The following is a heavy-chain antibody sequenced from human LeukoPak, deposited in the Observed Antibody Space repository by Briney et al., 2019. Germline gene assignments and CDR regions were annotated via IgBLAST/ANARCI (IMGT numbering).Heavy chain of an antibody. CDR3: VRGYSGHMGV. Sequence: SQTLSLTCAISGDSVSNNNAAWNWIRQSPSRGLEWLGRTYYRSKWYKDYAVSVKSRITINPDTSKNQFSLQLNSVTPEGTAIYYCVRGYSGHMGVWGQGTTVTVSS. V-gene: IGHV6-1*01. D-gene: IGHD5-12*01. CDR2: TYYRSKWYK. J-gene: IGHJ6*02. CDR1: GDSVSNNNAA.